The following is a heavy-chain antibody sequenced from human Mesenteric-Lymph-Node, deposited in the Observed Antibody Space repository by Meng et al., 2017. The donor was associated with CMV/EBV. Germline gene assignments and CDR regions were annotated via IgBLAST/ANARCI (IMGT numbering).Heavy chain of an antibody. CDR3: VCSISYYAL. CDR1: GFTFSSYW. Sequence: GESLKISCAASGFTFSSYWMSWVRQAPGKGLEWVANIKQDGSEKYYVDSVKGRFTISRDNAKNSLYLQMNSLRAEDTAVYYCVCSISYYALWGQGTLVTVSS. CDR2: IKQDGSEK. D-gene: IGHD3-16*01. V-gene: IGHV3-7*01. J-gene: IGHJ4*02.